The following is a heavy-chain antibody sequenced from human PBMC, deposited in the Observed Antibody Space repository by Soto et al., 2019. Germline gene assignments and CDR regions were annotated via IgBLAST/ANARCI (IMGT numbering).Heavy chain of an antibody. CDR1: GFTFSSYG. D-gene: IGHD1-26*01. V-gene: IGHV3-30*18. CDR2: ISYDGSNK. J-gene: IGHJ4*02. Sequence: GGSLRLSCAASGFTFSSYGMHWVRQAPGKGLEWVAVISYDGSNKYYADSVKGRFTISRDNSKNTLYLQMNSLRAEDTAVYYCAKDGGSYLRYYFDYWAREPWSPSPQ. CDR3: AKDGGSYLRYYFDY.